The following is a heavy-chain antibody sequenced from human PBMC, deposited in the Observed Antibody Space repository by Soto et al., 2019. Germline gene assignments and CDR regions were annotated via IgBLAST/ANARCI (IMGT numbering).Heavy chain of an antibody. CDR3: ARRKGSGSYNAFDI. J-gene: IGHJ3*02. Sequence: GASVKVSCKASGYTFTSYGISGVRQAPGQGLEWMGWISAYNGNTNYAQKLQGRVTMTTDTSTSTAYMELRSLRSDDTAVYYCARRKGSGSYNAFDIWGQGTMVTVSS. CDR1: GYTFTSYG. CDR2: ISAYNGNT. V-gene: IGHV1-18*04. D-gene: IGHD3-10*01.